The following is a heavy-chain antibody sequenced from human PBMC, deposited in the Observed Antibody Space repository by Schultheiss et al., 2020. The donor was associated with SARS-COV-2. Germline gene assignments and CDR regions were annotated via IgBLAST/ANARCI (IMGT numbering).Heavy chain of an antibody. CDR1: GFSLSTSGVG. Sequence: SGPTLVKPTQTLTLTCTFSGFSLSTSGVGVGWIRQPPGKALEWLALNYWDDDKRYSPSLKSRLTITKDTSENQVVLTMTNMDPVDTATYYCAQSYDFWSAYYILRWLEYFHYWGQGTLVTVSS. CDR3: AQSYDFWSAYYILRWLEYFHY. CDR2: NYWDDDK. D-gene: IGHD3-3*01. V-gene: IGHV2-5*02. J-gene: IGHJ1*01.